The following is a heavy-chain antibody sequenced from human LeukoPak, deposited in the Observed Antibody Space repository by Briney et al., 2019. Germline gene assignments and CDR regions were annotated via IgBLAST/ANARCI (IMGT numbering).Heavy chain of an antibody. Sequence: PGGSLRLSCAASGFTFSNYAMSWVRQAPGKGLEWVSSISANGGGTYYADSVKGRFTVSRDNSQNTLYLQMNNLRAEDTAVYYCAKATKSIVVDNYFDYWGQGALVTVSS. V-gene: IGHV3-23*01. CDR1: GFTFSNYA. D-gene: IGHD3-22*01. CDR2: ISANGGGT. CDR3: AKATKSIVVDNYFDY. J-gene: IGHJ4*02.